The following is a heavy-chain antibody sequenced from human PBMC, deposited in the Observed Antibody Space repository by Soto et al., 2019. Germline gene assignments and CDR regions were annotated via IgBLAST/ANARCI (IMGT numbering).Heavy chain of an antibody. Sequence: QMQLVQSGPEVKKPGTSVKVSCKASGFTFTSSAVQWVRQARGQSLEWIGWIVVGSGNTNYEQKFQERVTITRDMSTSTAYMELSSLRSEDTAVYYCAAGLIAAAGETAIFDYWGQGTLVTVSS. D-gene: IGHD6-13*01. V-gene: IGHV1-58*01. J-gene: IGHJ4*02. CDR3: AAGLIAAAGETAIFDY. CDR2: IVVGSGNT. CDR1: GFTFTSSA.